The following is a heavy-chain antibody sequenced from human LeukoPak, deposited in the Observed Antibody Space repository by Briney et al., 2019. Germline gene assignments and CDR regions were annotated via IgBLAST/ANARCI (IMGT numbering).Heavy chain of an antibody. CDR2: IYTSGGT. Sequence: SETLSLTCTVSGDSISSYYWSWIRQPPGKGLEWIGYIYTSGGTNYIPSLKGRVTISIDTSKNQLSLKLSSVTAADSAVYYCARLTRLSTSPDRYYLDYWGQGTLVTVSS. D-gene: IGHD6-6*01. CDR3: ARLTRLSTSPDRYYLDY. V-gene: IGHV4-4*09. J-gene: IGHJ4*02. CDR1: GDSISSYY.